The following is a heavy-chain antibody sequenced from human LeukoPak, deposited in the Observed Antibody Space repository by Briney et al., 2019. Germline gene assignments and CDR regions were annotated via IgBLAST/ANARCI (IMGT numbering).Heavy chain of an antibody. CDR1: GYTFTSYG. Sequence: SVKVSCKASGYTFTSYGISWVRQAPGQGLEWMGRIIPILGIADYAQTFQDRVTITADKSTNTVYMELSSLRSEDTAVYYCTRDYDSEDYWGQGTLVTVSS. CDR3: TRDYDSEDY. V-gene: IGHV1-69*04. D-gene: IGHD3-3*01. CDR2: IIPILGIA. J-gene: IGHJ4*02.